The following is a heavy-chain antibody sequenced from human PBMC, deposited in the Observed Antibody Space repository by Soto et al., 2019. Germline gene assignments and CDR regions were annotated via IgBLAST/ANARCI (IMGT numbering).Heavy chain of an antibody. J-gene: IGHJ3*02. CDR3: ARDEPTTKGAFDI. Sequence: VASVKVSCKASGYTFTGYYMHWVRQAPGQGLEWMGWINPNSGGTNYAQKFQGWVTMTRDTSISTAYMELSRLRSDDTAVYYCARDEPTTKGAFDIWGRGTMVTVSS. V-gene: IGHV1-2*04. CDR1: GYTFTGYY. CDR2: INPNSGGT. D-gene: IGHD1-1*01.